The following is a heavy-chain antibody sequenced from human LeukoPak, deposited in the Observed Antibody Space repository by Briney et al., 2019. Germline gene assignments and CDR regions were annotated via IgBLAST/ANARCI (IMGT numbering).Heavy chain of an antibody. CDR2: ISSSGSTI. D-gene: IGHD6-13*01. CDR3: ARVVIAAADY. V-gene: IGHV3-48*03. Sequence: GGSLRLSCAASGFTFSSYEMNWVRQAPRKGLEWVSYISSSGSTIYYADSVKGRFTISRDNAKNSLYLQMNSLRAEDTAVYYCARVVIAAADYWGQGTLVTVSS. J-gene: IGHJ4*02. CDR1: GFTFSSYE.